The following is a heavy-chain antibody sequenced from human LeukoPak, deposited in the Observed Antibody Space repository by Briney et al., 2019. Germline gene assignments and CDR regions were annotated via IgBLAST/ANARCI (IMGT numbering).Heavy chain of an antibody. CDR2: ISSSSSYI. CDR1: EFTFSSFG. Sequence: GGSLRLSCAASEFTFSSFGMNWVRQAPGKGLEWVSSISSSSSYIYYADSVKGRFTISRDNAKNSLYLQMNSLRAEDTAVYYCARGGRYYYDSSGYQPPDYWGQGTLVTVSS. V-gene: IGHV3-21*01. D-gene: IGHD3-22*01. J-gene: IGHJ4*02. CDR3: ARGGRYYYDSSGYQPPDY.